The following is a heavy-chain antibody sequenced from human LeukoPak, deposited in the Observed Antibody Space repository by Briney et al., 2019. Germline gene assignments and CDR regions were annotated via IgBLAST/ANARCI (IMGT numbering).Heavy chain of an antibody. CDR2: ILYDGSNK. CDR3: ARESSGGFDN. D-gene: IGHD3-3*01. CDR1: GFTFSSYD. Sequence: GGSVRLSCAASGFTFSSYDIHWVRQAPGKGLEWVTIILYDGSNKYYADSVKGRFTISRDNSKNTVYLQMNSLTAEDTAVYYCARESSGGFDNWAQGTLVTVSS. V-gene: IGHV3-33*05. J-gene: IGHJ4*02.